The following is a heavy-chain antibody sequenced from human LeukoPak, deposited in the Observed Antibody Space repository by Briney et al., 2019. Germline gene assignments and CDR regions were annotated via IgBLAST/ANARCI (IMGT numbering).Heavy chain of an antibody. CDR3: ARQHTAATAFDY. CDR2: ISYDGSNK. V-gene: IGHV3-30*03. D-gene: IGHD6-13*01. J-gene: IGHJ4*02. CDR1: GFTFSSHG. Sequence: PGRSLRLSCAASGFTFSSHGMHWVRQAPGKGLEWVTFISYDGSNKYYADSVKGRFTISRDNSKNTLFLQTNSLRAEDTAVYYCARQHTAATAFDYWGQGTLVTVSS.